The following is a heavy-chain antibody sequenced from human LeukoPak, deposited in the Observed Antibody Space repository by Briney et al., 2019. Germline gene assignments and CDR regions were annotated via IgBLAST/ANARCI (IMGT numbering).Heavy chain of an antibody. CDR2: ISSNGDWT. CDR3: AKNPLVSGTIYFDS. D-gene: IGHD6-19*01. Sequence: TGGSLRLSCAASGFTFSSYGMHWVRQAPGKRLEYVSAISSNGDWTYYADSVKGRFTISRDNSKNTLYLEMNSLRAEDTAIYYCAKNPLVSGTIYFDSWGQGTLLTVSS. J-gene: IGHJ4*02. CDR1: GFTFSSYG. V-gene: IGHV3-64*02.